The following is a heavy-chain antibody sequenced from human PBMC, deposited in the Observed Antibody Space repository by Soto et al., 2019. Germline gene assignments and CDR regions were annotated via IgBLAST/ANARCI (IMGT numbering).Heavy chain of an antibody. CDR2: IYYSGST. Sequence: SETLSLTCTVSGGSISSYYWSWIRQPPGKGLEWIGYIYYSGSTNYNPSLKSRVTISVDTSKNQFSLKLSSVTAADTAVYYCARRSYCSGGSCYLNFDYWGQGTLVTVSS. D-gene: IGHD2-15*01. V-gene: IGHV4-59*01. CDR1: GGSISSYY. CDR3: ARRSYCSGGSCYLNFDY. J-gene: IGHJ4*02.